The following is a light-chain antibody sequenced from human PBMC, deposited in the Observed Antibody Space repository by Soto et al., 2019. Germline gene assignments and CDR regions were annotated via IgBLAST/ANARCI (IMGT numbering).Light chain of an antibody. CDR2: EVN. CDR1: NRDIGSYNF. J-gene: IGLJ1*01. CDR3: SSYSSTNCPYV. Sequence: QSWITQPASVSGPPGQSITISCTGTNRDIGSYNFVSWYQQHPGRAPKLIISEVNVRPSGVSNRFSGSKSGNTASLTISGLRPEDEADFYCSSYSSTNCPYVFGGGTQVTVL. V-gene: IGLV2-14*01.